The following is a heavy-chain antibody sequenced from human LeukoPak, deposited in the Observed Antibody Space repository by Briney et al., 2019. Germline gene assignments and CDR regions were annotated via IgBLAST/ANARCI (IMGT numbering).Heavy chain of an antibody. CDR1: GFTFSSTA. Sequence: GGSLRLSCAASGFTFSSTAMSWVRQAPGEGLEWVSTIVNSGGSNSYYADSVKGRFTISRDNSKNTLYLQMNSLRAEDTAVYYCAKALVGATGGDYWGQGTLVTVSS. CDR2: IVNSGGSNS. J-gene: IGHJ4*02. CDR3: AKALVGATGGDY. D-gene: IGHD1-26*01. V-gene: IGHV3-23*01.